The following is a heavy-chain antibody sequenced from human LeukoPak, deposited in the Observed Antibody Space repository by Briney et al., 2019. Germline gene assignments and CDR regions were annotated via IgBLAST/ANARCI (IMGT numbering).Heavy chain of an antibody. Sequence: SETLSLTCTVSGGSISSYYWSWIRQPPGKGLEWIGYIYYSGSTNYNPPLKSRVTISVDTSKNQFSLKLSSVTAADTAVYYCARDIRQYYFDYWGQGTLVTVSS. V-gene: IGHV4-59*01. CDR2: IYYSGST. CDR1: GGSISSYY. CDR3: ARDIRQYYFDY. J-gene: IGHJ4*02. D-gene: IGHD2-21*01.